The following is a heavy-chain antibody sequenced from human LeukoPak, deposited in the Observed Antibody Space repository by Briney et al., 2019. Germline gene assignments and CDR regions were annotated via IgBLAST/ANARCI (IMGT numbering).Heavy chain of an antibody. Sequence: SETLSLTCAVYGGSFSGYYWSWIRQPPGKGLEWIGEINHSGSTNYNPSLKSRVTISVDTSKNQFSLKLSSVTAADTAVYYCARDRYSSGRYYFDYWGRGTLVTVSS. CDR1: GGSFSGYY. J-gene: IGHJ4*02. CDR2: INHSGST. CDR3: ARDRYSSGRYYFDY. V-gene: IGHV4-34*01. D-gene: IGHD6-19*01.